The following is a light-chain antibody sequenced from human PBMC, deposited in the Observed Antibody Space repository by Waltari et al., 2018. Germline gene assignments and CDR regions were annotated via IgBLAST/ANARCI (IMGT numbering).Light chain of an antibody. Sequence: YVVTQPPSVSVAPGKTATFTCGGQNIATNSLNWYQQKSGPAPVLVMFYDTDRPPGIPARFSGSNSGNTATLTISWVEAGDEADYHCQVWDDTTNSGVFGGGTRLSVL. J-gene: IGLJ3*02. CDR2: YDT. CDR3: QVWDDTTNSGV. CDR1: NIATNS. V-gene: IGLV3-21*04.